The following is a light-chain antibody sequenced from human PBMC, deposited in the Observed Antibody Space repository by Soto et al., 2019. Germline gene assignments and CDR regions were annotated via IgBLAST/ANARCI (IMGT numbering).Light chain of an antibody. V-gene: IGKV3-20*01. CDR2: AAS. J-gene: IGKJ1*01. CDR1: QSVSGSS. Sequence: TPSPSTLSASVGEAAAVSYRAAQSVSGSSLAWYQQRPGQPPRLLIYAASRRATGIPVRFSGSGSETDFSLTISRLEPEDFAVYFCQQYRTSRTFGQGTKVDIK. CDR3: QQYRTSRT.